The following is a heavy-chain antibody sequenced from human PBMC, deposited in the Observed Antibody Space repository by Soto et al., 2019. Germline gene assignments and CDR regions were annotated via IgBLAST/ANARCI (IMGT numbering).Heavy chain of an antibody. CDR3: ARGVSAGVDY. D-gene: IGHD1-26*01. CDR1: GYSFTSLD. J-gene: IGHJ4*02. V-gene: IGHV1-8*01. CDR2: MQPSTGRT. Sequence: QVQLVQSGAEVREPGASVKVSCKASGYSFTSLDINWVRQTAGQGLEWMGWMQPSTGRTGYAQKFKGRVTMTRDTAINTDYLELTTLTSDDTAFYYCARGVSAGVDYWGQGTLVTVAS.